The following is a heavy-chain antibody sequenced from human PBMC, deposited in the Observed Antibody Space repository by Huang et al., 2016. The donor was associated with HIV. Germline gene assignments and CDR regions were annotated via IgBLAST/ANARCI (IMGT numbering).Heavy chain of an antibody. CDR3: TTESESSGWTMDHDAFDI. CDR1: GFPFSNAW. D-gene: IGHD6-19*01. J-gene: IGHJ3*02. V-gene: IGHV3-15*01. Sequence: EVQLVESGGGLVKPGGSLRLSCAASGFPFSNAWVRWVRQAQGKGQKWVGRSKSKTDGRTKDYAAPVKGRFTISRDDSKNTLYLQMNSLKTEDTVVYYCTTESESSGWTMDHDAFDIWGQGTMVTVSS. CDR2: SKSKTDGRTK.